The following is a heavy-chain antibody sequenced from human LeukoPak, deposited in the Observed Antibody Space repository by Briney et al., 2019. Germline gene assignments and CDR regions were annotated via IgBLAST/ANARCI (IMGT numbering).Heavy chain of an antibody. CDR2: ISGSGGST. CDR3: AKDHIVVVVAATEDWFDP. V-gene: IGHV3-23*01. D-gene: IGHD2-15*01. CDR1: GLTFSSYA. J-gene: IGHJ5*02. Sequence: GGSLRLSCAASGLTFSSYAMSWVRQAPGKGLEWVSAISGSGGSTYYADSVKGRFTISRDNSKNTLYLQMNSLRAEDTAVYYCAKDHIVVVVAATEDWFDPWGQGTLVTVSS.